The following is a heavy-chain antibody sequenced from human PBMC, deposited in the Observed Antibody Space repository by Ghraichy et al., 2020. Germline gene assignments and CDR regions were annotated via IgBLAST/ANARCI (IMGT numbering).Heavy chain of an antibody. CDR3: AKGLQCSGGSCYFSFDY. J-gene: IGHJ4*02. D-gene: IGHD2-15*01. V-gene: IGHV3-23*01. CDR1: GFTFSSYA. Sequence: GGSLRLSCAASGFTFSSYAMSWVRQAPGKGLEWVSAISGSGGSTYYADSVKGRFTISRDNSKNTLYLQMNSLRAEDTAVYYCAKGLQCSGGSCYFSFDYWGQGTLVTVSS. CDR2: ISGSGGST.